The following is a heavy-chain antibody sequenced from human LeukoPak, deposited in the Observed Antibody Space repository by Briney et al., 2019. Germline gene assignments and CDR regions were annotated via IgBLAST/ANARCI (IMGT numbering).Heavy chain of an antibody. D-gene: IGHD3-9*01. J-gene: IGHJ4*02. CDR2: INPNSGNT. Sequence: ASVKVSCKASGYTFTSYDINWVRQATGQGLEWMGWINPNSGNTGYAQKFQGRVTMTRNTSISTAYMELSSLRSEDTAVYYCARGRYFDWLLYIWGFDYWGQGTLVTVSS. CDR3: ARGRYFDWLLYIWGFDY. V-gene: IGHV1-8*01. CDR1: GYTFTSYD.